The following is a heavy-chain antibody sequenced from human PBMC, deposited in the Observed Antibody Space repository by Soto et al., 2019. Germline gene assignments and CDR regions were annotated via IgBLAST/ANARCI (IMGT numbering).Heavy chain of an antibody. CDR3: VKHQVSLVRGISPFDY. V-gene: IGHV3-23*01. CDR1: GFTFNSNY. J-gene: IGHJ4*02. Sequence: RGSLRLSCAASGFTFNSNYMTWVRQAPGKGLEWVSTISSSGAFTYHADSVRGRLTISRDNSKNTVYLQMNSLRAEDTAVYYCVKHQVSLVRGISPFDYWGQGALVTVSS. D-gene: IGHD3-10*01. CDR2: ISSSGAFT.